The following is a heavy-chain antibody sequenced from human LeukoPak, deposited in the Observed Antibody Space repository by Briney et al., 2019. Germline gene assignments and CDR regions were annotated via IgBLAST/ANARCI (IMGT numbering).Heavy chain of an antibody. J-gene: IGHJ6*02. D-gene: IGHD3-3*01. CDR2: ISGSGGST. CDR3: AKDWRGYYYYGMDV. CDR1: GFTFSSYT. Sequence: GGSLRLSCAASGFTFSSYTMSWVRQAPGKGLEWVSAISGSGGSTYYADSVKGRFTISRDNSKNTLYLQMNSLRAEDTAVYYCAKDWRGYYYYGMDVWGQGTTVTVSS. V-gene: IGHV3-23*01.